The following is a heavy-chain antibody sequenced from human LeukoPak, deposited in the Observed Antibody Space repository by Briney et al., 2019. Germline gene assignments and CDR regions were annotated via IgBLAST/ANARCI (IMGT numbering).Heavy chain of an antibody. Sequence: GGSQRLSCAASGFTFSSYGMHWVRQAPGKGLEWVAVISYDGSNKYYADSVKGRSTISRDNSKNTLYLQMNSLRAEDTAVYYCAKDRYCSGGSCYSYDYWGQGTLVTVSS. CDR3: AKDRYCSGGSCYSYDY. CDR2: ISYDGSNK. J-gene: IGHJ4*02. D-gene: IGHD2-15*01. CDR1: GFTFSSYG. V-gene: IGHV3-30*18.